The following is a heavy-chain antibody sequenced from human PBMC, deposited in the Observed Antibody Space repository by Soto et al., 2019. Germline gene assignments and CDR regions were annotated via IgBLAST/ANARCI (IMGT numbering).Heavy chain of an antibody. CDR1: GYTFSTYG. D-gene: IGHD2-2*02. J-gene: IGHJ3*01. CDR3: ARVKVPAAILGAFDL. CDR2: INPFKGDT. V-gene: IGHV1-18*01. Sequence: QVQLVQSGAEMKQPGASVKVSCKASGYTFSTYGITWVRQAPGQGLDWMGWINPFKGDTNSAARFQDRVTMTTDTSTRTADMELRSLRSDDTAVYYCARVKVPAAILGAFDLWGQGTLVTVSS.